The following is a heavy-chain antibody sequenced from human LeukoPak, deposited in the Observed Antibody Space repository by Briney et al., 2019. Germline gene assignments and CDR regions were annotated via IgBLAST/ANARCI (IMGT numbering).Heavy chain of an antibody. CDR3: ARRFCTSTSCYPFDY. Sequence: PGASRQISCTASGYIFTNYWIGWVRQLPGKGLEWMGIIYAGNSDTRYSPSFQGQVTISADKYISTAYLQWSSLKASDTAMYYCARRFCTSTSCYPFDYWGQGTLVTVSS. V-gene: IGHV5-51*01. CDR1: GYIFTNYW. CDR2: IYAGNSDT. D-gene: IGHD2-2*01. J-gene: IGHJ4*02.